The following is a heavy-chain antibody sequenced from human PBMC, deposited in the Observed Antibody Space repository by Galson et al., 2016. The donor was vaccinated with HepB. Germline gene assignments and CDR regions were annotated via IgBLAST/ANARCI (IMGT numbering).Heavy chain of an antibody. CDR2: IAHDGIGE. CDR1: GFTFPDYA. V-gene: IGHV3-30*04. CDR3: TRGGYYSDYYFDY. D-gene: IGHD4-11*01. J-gene: IGHJ4*02. Sequence: SLRLSCAASGFTFPDYATQWVRQAPGKGPEWVAVIAHDGIGEDYADPVQGRLIVSRENSNNILYLQMISLRPDDTAVYYGTRGGYYSDYYFDYWGLGVLVTVSS.